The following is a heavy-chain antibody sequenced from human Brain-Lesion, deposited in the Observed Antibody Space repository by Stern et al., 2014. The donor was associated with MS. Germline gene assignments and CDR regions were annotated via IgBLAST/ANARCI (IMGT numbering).Heavy chain of an antibody. CDR2: INPNTGGT. CDR3: ARDQRGITIFGVVTDYYYLGMDV. CDR1: GYIFTGYY. D-gene: IGHD3-3*01. J-gene: IGHJ6*02. Sequence: VQLVESGAEVKKPGASVKVSCKTSGYIFTGYYIHWVRQAPGQGLEWMAWINPNTGGTKYAQKFQGRVTMGRDTSISTAYVELSSLTSDDTAVYYCARDQRGITIFGVVTDYYYLGMDVWGQGTTVTVSS. V-gene: IGHV1-2*02.